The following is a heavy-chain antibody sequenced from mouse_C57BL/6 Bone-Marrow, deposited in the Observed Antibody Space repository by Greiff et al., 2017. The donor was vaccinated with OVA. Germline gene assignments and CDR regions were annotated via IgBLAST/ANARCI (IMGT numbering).Heavy chain of an antibody. J-gene: IGHJ2*01. V-gene: IGHV1-7*01. CDR2: INPSSGYT. Sequence: VQLQQSGAELAKPGASVKLSCKASGYTFTSYWMHWVTQRPGQGLAWIGYINPSSGYTKYNQKFKDKATLTAAKSSSTAYMQLSSLTYEDSAVYYCARSGYDYVPDYWGQGTTLTVSS. D-gene: IGHD2-4*01. CDR3: ARSGYDYVPDY. CDR1: GYTFTSYW.